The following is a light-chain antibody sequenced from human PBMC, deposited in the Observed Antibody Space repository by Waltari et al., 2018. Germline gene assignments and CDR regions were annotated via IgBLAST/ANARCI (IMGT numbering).Light chain of an antibody. V-gene: IGKV2-28*01. CDR3: MQALATPG. CDR1: QSLLRNGDNY. Sequence: ETVVTQSPLSLSVSPGEPASISCRSSQSLLRNGDNYLDWYLQRPGQSPQLLIYLGSNRASGFPDRFSGSGSGTDFTLKISAVEGDDVGVYYCMQALATPGFGPGTKVELK. J-gene: IGKJ3*01. CDR2: LGS.